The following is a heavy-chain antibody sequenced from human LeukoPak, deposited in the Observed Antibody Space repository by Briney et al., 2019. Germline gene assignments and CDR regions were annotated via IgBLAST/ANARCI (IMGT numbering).Heavy chain of an antibody. CDR3: ARRRYFDWLHAFDI. D-gene: IGHD3-9*01. V-gene: IGHV1-18*01. Sequence: ASVKVSCKASGYTFTSYGISWVRQAPGQGLEWMGWISAYNGNTNYAQKLQGRVTMTTDTSTSTAYMELRSLRSDDTAVYYCARRRYFDWLHAFDIWGQGTMVTVSS. CDR1: GYTFTSYG. J-gene: IGHJ3*02. CDR2: ISAYNGNT.